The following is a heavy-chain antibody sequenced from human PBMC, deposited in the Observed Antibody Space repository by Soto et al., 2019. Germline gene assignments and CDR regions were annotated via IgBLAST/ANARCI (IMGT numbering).Heavy chain of an antibody. V-gene: IGHV1-3*01. CDR3: ARDGSPQWLMFDL. Sequence: GASVKVSCKASGYTFTSYAMHWVRQAPGQRLEWMGWINAGNGNTKYSQKFQGRVTITRDTSASTAYMELSSLRAEDTAVYYCARDGSPQWLMFDLWGQGTLVTVSS. J-gene: IGHJ5*02. CDR1: GYTFTSYA. CDR2: INAGNGNT. D-gene: IGHD6-19*01.